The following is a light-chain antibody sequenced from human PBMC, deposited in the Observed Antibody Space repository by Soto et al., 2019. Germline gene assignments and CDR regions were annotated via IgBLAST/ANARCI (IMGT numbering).Light chain of an antibody. J-gene: IGKJ4*01. Sequence: DIQMTQSPSSLSASVGDRVTITCRASQDISNSLAWYQQKPGKVPKVLIYATSILQSGVPARFSRSGSGTDFTLTISSLQPEDVATYYCQNYNSAPLTFGGGTKVEI. CDR1: QDISNS. V-gene: IGKV1-27*01. CDR2: ATS. CDR3: QNYNSAPLT.